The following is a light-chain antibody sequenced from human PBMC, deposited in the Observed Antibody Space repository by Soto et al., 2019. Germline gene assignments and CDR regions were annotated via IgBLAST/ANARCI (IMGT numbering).Light chain of an antibody. CDR3: QQANSFPRT. Sequence: DIQITQSPSSPSASVGATVPITCRASQSSSSYLNWYQQKPGKAPNLLIYTASSLQSGVPSRCSGSGSGTEFTLTIRSLQPEDFATYYCQQANSFPRTFGGGAKVDIK. V-gene: IGKV1-39*01. CDR1: QSSSSY. J-gene: IGKJ4*01. CDR2: TAS.